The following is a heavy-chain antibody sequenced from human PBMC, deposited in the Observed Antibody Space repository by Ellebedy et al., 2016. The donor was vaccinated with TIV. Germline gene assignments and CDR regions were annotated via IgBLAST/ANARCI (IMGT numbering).Heavy chain of an antibody. D-gene: IGHD1-26*01. J-gene: IGHJ4*02. V-gene: IGHV3-48*02. CDR2: IRSSINSI. CDR1: GFSFRSYW. CDR3: ARGGAGFDSMNRELSFDS. Sequence: GGSLRLXXAASGFSFRSYWMHWVRQAPGKGLEWVAFIRSSINSISYADSVKGRFTISRDDAENSLYLQMNSLRDEDTALYYCARGGAGFDSMNRELSFDSWGQGTLVIVSS.